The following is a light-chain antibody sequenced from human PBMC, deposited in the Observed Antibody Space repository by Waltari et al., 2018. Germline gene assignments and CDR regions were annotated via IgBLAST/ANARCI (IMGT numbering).Light chain of an antibody. V-gene: IGKV1-39*01. CDR2: GAS. CDR3: QQSYAALWT. J-gene: IGKJ1*01. CDR1: QNIRTY. Sequence: DIQMTQSPSSLSASIGDTITVTCRASQNIRTYLNWYQQKPAKAPKLLIFGASTLPRGVPSRFSGSASGTEFTLTVTNLQPDDFATYFCQQSYAALWTFGHGTKVEI.